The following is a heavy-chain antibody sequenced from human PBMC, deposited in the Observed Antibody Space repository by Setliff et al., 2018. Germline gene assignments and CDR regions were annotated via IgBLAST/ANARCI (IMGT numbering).Heavy chain of an antibody. CDR3: ARDRGGDWIYYFDY. CDR2: IHYSGST. D-gene: IGHD2-21*02. V-gene: IGHV4-59*01. CDR1: GGSISSYY. Sequence: SETLSLTCTVSGGSISSYYWSWIRQPPGKGLEWIGYIHYSGSTNYNPSLKSRVTISVDTSKNQFSLKLSSVTAADTAVYYCARDRGGDWIYYFDYWGQGTLVTVSS. J-gene: IGHJ4*02.